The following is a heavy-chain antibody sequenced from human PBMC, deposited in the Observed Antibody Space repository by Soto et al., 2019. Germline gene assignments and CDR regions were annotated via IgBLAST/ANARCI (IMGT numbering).Heavy chain of an antibody. CDR1: GGPFSGYY. Sequence: QVQLQQWGAGPLRPLETLSLTCGVSGGPFSGYYWAWIRQSPGMGLEWIGEINDRGSINYNPSLESRVSISVDTSKNHYSLNLRSVTAADTAVYYCARESHDILTGPPWGWYFDLWGRGTLVTVSS. V-gene: IGHV4-34*01. CDR3: ARESHDILTGPPWGWYFDL. J-gene: IGHJ2*01. CDR2: INDRGSI. D-gene: IGHD3-9*01.